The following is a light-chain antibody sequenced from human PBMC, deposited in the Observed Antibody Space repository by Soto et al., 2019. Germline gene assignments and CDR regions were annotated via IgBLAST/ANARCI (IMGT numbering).Light chain of an antibody. Sequence: DIQLTQSPSFLSASVGDRVTITCRASQGISSYLAWYQQKPGGAPKLLIYAASTLQSGVPSRFSGSGSGTEFTLTISSLQPEDFATYYCQQVNGYPLTFGGGAKVEI. J-gene: IGKJ4*01. CDR1: QGISSY. V-gene: IGKV1-9*01. CDR3: QQVNGYPLT. CDR2: AAS.